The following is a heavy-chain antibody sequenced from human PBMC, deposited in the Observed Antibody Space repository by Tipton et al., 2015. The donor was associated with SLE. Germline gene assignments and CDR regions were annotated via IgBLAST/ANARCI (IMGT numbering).Heavy chain of an antibody. Sequence: LSCTVSGGSISSSSYYWGWIRQPPGKGLDWIGSIYYSGSSYYNPSLKSRVTISVDTSKNQFSLKLSSVTAADTAVYYCVGYSSGWYGMDVWGQGTTVTVSS. CDR3: VGYSSGWYGMDV. CDR2: IYYSGSS. J-gene: IGHJ6*02. V-gene: IGHV4-39*01. CDR1: GGSISSSSYY. D-gene: IGHD6-19*01.